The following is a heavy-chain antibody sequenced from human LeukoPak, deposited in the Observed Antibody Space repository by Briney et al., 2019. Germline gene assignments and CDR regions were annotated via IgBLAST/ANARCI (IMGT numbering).Heavy chain of an antibody. CDR2: INHSGST. V-gene: IGHV4-34*01. CDR1: GGSFSGYY. J-gene: IGHJ4*02. CDR3: VTTSGKSAVDH. Sequence: PSETLSLTCAVYGGSFSGYYWSWIRQPPGKGLEWIGEINHSGSTNYNPSLKSRLTISLDTSKNQFSLQLSSVTTADTAVYYCVTTSGKSAVDHWGQGTLVTVSS. D-gene: IGHD6-6*01.